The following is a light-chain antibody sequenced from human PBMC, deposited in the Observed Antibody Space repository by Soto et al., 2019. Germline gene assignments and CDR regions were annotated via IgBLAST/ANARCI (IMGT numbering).Light chain of an antibody. CDR3: SSYTSSSTYV. CDR1: SSDVGSYNR. J-gene: IGLJ1*01. V-gene: IGLV2-18*02. CDR2: EVS. Sequence: QSALTQPPSVSGSPGQSVTISCTGASSDVGSYNRVSWYQQFPATAPKLLIYEVSNRPSGIPDRFSGSKSGNAASLTISGLQAEDEAEYSCSSYTSSSTYVFRTGTKVTVL.